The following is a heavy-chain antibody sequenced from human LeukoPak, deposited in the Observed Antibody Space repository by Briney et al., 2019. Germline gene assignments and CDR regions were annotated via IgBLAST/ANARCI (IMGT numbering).Heavy chain of an antibody. Sequence: GGSLRLSYAASGFTFSSYAMSWVRQAPGKGLEWVSTISGSGGSTYYADSVKGRFTVSRDNSKNTLYLQMNSLRAEDTAVYYCAKGTSMIVVVTDSFDYWGQGTLVTVSS. CDR2: ISGSGGST. J-gene: IGHJ4*02. D-gene: IGHD3-22*01. V-gene: IGHV3-23*01. CDR3: AKGTSMIVVVTDSFDY. CDR1: GFTFSSYA.